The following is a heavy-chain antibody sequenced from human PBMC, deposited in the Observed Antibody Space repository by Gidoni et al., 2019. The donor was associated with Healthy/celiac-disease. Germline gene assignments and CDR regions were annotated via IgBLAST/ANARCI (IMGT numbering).Heavy chain of an antibody. D-gene: IGHD6-19*01. CDR1: GFTFGDYA. V-gene: IGHV3-49*04. CDR3: TRGSLSSGWPYDAFDI. J-gene: IGHJ3*02. Sequence: EVQLVESGGGLVQPGRSLRLSCTASGFTFGDYAMSWVRQAPGKGLEWVGFIRSKAYGGTTEYAASVKGRFTISRDDSKSIAYLQMNSLKTEDTAVYYCTRGSLSSGWPYDAFDIWGQGTMVTVSS. CDR2: IRSKAYGGTT.